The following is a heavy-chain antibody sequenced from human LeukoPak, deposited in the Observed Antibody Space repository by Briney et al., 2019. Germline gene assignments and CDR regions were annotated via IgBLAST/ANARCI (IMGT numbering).Heavy chain of an antibody. D-gene: IGHD2-21*01. CDR2: INPNSGGT. CDR1: GYTFTGYY. CDR3: ARPVPCGGDCYPFDY. Sequence: ASVKVSCKASGYTFTGYYMHWVRQAPGQGLEWMGWINPNSGGTNYAQKFQGRVTMTRDTSISTAYMELSRLRSDDTAVYYCARPVPCGGDCYPFDYWGQGTLVTVSS. J-gene: IGHJ4*02. V-gene: IGHV1-2*02.